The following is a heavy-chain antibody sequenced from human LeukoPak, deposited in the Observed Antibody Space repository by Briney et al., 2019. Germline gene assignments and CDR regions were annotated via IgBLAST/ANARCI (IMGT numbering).Heavy chain of an antibody. J-gene: IGHJ4*02. V-gene: IGHV4-31*03. CDR3: ARGVSPYGDYFDY. D-gene: IGHD4-17*01. CDR1: AGSISSGGYY. Sequence: SQTLSLTCTVSAGSISSGGYYWSWIRQHPGKGLEWLGYIYDSGRTYYNPSLKSRVTISADTSKNQFSLKLSSVTAADTAVYYCARGVSPYGDYFDYRGQGTLVTVSS. CDR2: IYDSGRT.